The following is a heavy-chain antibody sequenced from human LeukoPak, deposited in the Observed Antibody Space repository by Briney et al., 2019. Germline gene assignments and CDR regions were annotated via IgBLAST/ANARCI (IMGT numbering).Heavy chain of an antibody. CDR3: AKPVVPAADGWFDP. J-gene: IGHJ5*02. D-gene: IGHD2-2*01. Sequence: GGSLRLSCAASGFTFSTYAMSWVRQAPGKGLEWVSTVSTSGRSTYYADSVKGRFTISRDNSKNTLYLQMNSLRAEDTAVYYCAKPVVPAADGWFDPWGQGTLVTVSS. CDR1: GFTFSTYA. CDR2: VSTSGRST. V-gene: IGHV3-23*01.